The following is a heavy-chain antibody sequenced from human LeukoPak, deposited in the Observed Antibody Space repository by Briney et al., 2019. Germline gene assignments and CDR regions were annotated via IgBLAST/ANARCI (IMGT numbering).Heavy chain of an antibody. CDR1: GFTFRNYA. CDR2: ISGSDGNT. V-gene: IGHV3-23*01. CDR3: AKDDGMGATVTFDC. D-gene: IGHD1-26*01. J-gene: IGHJ4*02. Sequence: GGSLRLSCAASGFTFRNYAMNWVRQAPGKGLEWVSSISGSDGNTYYADSVKGRFTISRDISNNTLYLQMNSLRAEDTAVYYCAKDDGMGATVTFDCWGQGTLVTVSS.